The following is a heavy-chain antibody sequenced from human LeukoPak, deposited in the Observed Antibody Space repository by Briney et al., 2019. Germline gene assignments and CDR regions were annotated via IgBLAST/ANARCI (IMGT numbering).Heavy chain of an antibody. CDR2: IYSGGRA. CDR1: GFIVSGNY. CDR3: ARAPFRGYSTGWYRNFDY. Sequence: GGSLRLSCAASGFIVSGNYMSWVRQAPGQGLEWVSVIYSGGRAYYADSVKGRFTISRDNSKNTLFLQMNSLRAEDTAVYYCARAPFRGYSTGWYRNFDYWGQGTLVTVSS. V-gene: IGHV3-66*01. D-gene: IGHD6-19*01. J-gene: IGHJ4*02.